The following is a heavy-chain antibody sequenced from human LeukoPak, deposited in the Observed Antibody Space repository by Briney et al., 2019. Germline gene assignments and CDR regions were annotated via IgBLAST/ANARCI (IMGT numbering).Heavy chain of an antibody. J-gene: IGHJ6*03. CDR2: IYPNSGGT. CDR3: ARSEQFPYYMDV. D-gene: IGHD6-19*01. Sequence: ASVKVSCKASAYTFTGYYMHWARQAPGQGLEWMGWIYPNSGGTNYAQKFQGRVTMTRDTSISTAYMELSRLRSDDTAVYYCARSEQFPYYMDVWGKGTTVTVSS. V-gene: IGHV1-2*02. CDR1: AYTFTGYY.